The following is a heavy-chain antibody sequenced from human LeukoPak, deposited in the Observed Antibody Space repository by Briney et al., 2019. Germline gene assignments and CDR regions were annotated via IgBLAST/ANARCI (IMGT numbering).Heavy chain of an antibody. Sequence: GGSLRLSCAASGFTFSNYLMHWVRQAPGEGVVWVSRVTGDGTNIIYADSVKGRFTMSRDNAKNTLYLQMNSLRAEDTAVYYCARVEPGYDEGGAAFDIWGQGTMVTVSS. CDR2: VTGDGTNI. J-gene: IGHJ3*02. V-gene: IGHV3-74*01. D-gene: IGHD5-12*01. CDR3: ARVEPGYDEGGAAFDI. CDR1: GFTFSNYL.